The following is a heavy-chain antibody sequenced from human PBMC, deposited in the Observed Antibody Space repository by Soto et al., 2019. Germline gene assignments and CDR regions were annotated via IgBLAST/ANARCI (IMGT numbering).Heavy chain of an antibody. CDR1: GGSISSGGYY. CDR3: ARDVAVAGPVYDY. J-gene: IGHJ4*02. Sequence: SETLSLTCTVSGGSISSGGYYWSWIRQHPGKGLEWIGYIYYSGSTYYNPSLKSRVTISVDTSKNQFSLKLSSVTAADTAVYYGARDVAVAGPVYDYWGQGTLVNVSS. CDR2: IYYSGST. D-gene: IGHD6-19*01. V-gene: IGHV4-31*03.